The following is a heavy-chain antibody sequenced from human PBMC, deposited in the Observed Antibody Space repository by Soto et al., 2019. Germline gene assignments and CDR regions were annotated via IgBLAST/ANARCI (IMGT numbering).Heavy chain of an antibody. D-gene: IGHD1-1*01. CDR2: INAGNGNT. CDR1: GYTFTSYA. Sequence: APVKVSCKASGYTFTSYAMHWVRQAPGQRLEWMGWINAGNGNTKYSQKFQGRFTISRDNSKNTLYLEMNSLRTDDTAVYYCARGSWELQLFVPPLDYWGQGTLVTVSS. J-gene: IGHJ4*02. CDR3: ARGSWELQLFVPPLDY. V-gene: IGHV1-3*01.